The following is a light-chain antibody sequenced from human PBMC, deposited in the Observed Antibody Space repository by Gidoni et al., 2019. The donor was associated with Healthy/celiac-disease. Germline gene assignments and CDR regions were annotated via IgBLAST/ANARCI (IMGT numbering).Light chain of an antibody. J-gene: IGKJ5*01. CDR1: QSVSSSY. Sequence: EIVLTQSPGTLSLSPGERATLSWRASQSVSSSYLVGYQQKPGQAPRLLIYAASSRATGIPDRFSGSGSGTDFSLTISRLEPEDFAVYYCQQYGSSPFXXXTRLEIK. V-gene: IGKV3-20*01. CDR3: QQYGSSP. CDR2: AAS.